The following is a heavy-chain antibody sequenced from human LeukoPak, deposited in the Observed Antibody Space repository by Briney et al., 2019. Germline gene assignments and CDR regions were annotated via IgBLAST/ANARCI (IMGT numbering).Heavy chain of an antibody. J-gene: IGHJ4*02. Sequence: SVKVSCKASGGTFSSYAISWVRQAPGQGLEWMGRIIPILGIANYAQKFQGRVTITADKSTSTAYMELSSLRSEDTAVYYCASQGIVVVPAAAYFDYWGQGTLVTVSS. CDR2: IIPILGIA. D-gene: IGHD2-2*01. CDR3: ASQGIVVVPAAAYFDY. CDR1: GGTFSSYA. V-gene: IGHV1-69*04.